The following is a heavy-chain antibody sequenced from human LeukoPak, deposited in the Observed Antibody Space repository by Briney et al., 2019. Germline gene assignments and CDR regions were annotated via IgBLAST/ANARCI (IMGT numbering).Heavy chain of an antibody. J-gene: IGHJ2*01. V-gene: IGHV4-59*01. Sequence: SETLSLTCTVSGGSISSYYWSWIRQPPGKGLEWIGYIYYSGSTNYNPSLKSRVTISVDTSKNQFSLKLSSVTAADTAVYYCARDRGYYGSGTEGDPWYFDLWGRGTLVTVSS. CDR3: ARDRGYYGSGTEGDPWYFDL. D-gene: IGHD3-10*01. CDR1: GGSISSYY. CDR2: IYYSGST.